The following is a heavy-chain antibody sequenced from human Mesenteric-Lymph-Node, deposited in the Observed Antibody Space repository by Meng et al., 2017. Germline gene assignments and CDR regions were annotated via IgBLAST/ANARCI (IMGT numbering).Heavy chain of an antibody. J-gene: IGHJ4*02. D-gene: IGHD2-15*01. V-gene: IGHV6-1*01. Sequence: SETLSLTCAISGDSVSSHTTTWNWIRQSPSRGLEWLGRTYYRSKWYIDYAVSLQSRITINADTSTNQLSLQLNSVTPGDTAVYYCVRLVGNSWLDYWGQGTLVTVSS. CDR1: GDSVSSHTTT. CDR3: VRLVGNSWLDY. CDR2: TYYRSKWYI.